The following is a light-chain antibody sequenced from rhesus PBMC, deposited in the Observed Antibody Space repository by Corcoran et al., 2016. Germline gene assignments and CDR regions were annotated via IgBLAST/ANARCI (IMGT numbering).Light chain of an antibody. CDR3: QQYKSLPWT. Sequence: DIRMTQSPSSLSASVGDRITLTCRASQDINSFLNWYQQKPGKAPNFLIYFGKRLESGVPSRFSGGGSGTEFTLTISSLQPEDFATYYCQQYKSLPWTFGQGTKVEIK. CDR2: FGK. J-gene: IGKJ1*01. CDR1: QDINSF. V-gene: IGKV1-32*05.